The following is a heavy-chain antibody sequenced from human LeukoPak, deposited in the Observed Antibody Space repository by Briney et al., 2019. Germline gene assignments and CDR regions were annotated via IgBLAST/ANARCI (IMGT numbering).Heavy chain of an antibody. Sequence: PSQTLSLTCTVSGGSISSGGYYWSWIRQHPGKGLEWIGYIYYSGSTYYNPSLKSRVTISVDTSKNQFSLKLSSVTAADTAVYYCARGQGYERYGRVRGVTYYFDYWGQGTLVTVSS. V-gene: IGHV4-31*03. CDR1: GGSISSGGYY. CDR2: IYYSGST. J-gene: IGHJ4*02. D-gene: IGHD3-10*01. CDR3: ARGQGYERYGRVRGVTYYFDY.